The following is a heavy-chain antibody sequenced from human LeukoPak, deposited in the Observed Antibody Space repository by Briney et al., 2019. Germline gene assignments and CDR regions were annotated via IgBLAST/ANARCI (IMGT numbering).Heavy chain of an antibody. D-gene: IGHD4-17*01. CDR1: GFTFSSYA. CDR3: ATSGDDDFDY. CDR2: ISGSGGST. J-gene: IGHJ4*02. V-gene: IGHV3-23*01. Sequence: GGSLRLSCAASGFTFSSYAMSWVRQAPGKGLEWVSAISGSGGSTYYADSVKGRFTISRVNSKNTLYLQMNSLRAEDTALYYCATSGDDDFDYWGQGTLVTVSS.